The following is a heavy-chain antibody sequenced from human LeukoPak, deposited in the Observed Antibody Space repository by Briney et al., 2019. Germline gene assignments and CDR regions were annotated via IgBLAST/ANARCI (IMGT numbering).Heavy chain of an antibody. J-gene: IGHJ4*02. Sequence: GGSLRLSCAASGFTFSTYSMNWVRQAPGKGLEWVSYISSTSNTVYYADSVKGRFTISRDNAKNSLYLQMNGLRVEDTAVYYCARDTRYYDLLRDSWGQGTLVTVSS. CDR2: ISSTSNTV. CDR1: GFTFSTYS. V-gene: IGHV3-48*04. CDR3: ARDTRYYDLLRDS. D-gene: IGHD3-9*01.